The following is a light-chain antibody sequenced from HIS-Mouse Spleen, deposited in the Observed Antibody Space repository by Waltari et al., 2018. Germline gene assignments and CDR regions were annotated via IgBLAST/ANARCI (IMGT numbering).Light chain of an antibody. CDR2: AAS. J-gene: IGKJ1*01. Sequence: DIQLTQSPSFLSASVGDRVTITCRASQGLSSYLAWYQQTPGKAPKLLIYAASTLQSGVPSRFSGSGSGTEFTLTISSLQPEDFATYYCQQLNSYPPTFGQGTKVEIK. V-gene: IGKV1-9*01. CDR3: QQLNSYPPT. CDR1: QGLSSY.